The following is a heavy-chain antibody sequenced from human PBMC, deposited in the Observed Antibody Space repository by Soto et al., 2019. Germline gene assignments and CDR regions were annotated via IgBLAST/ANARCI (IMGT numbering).Heavy chain of an antibody. J-gene: IGHJ6*02. D-gene: IGHD3-22*01. CDR3: ARGHYSRDYYSYYYGMDV. CDR1: GGSITSYY. V-gene: IGHV4-59*01. Sequence: SETLSLTCIVSGGSITSYYWSWIRQPPGKGLEWIGYFYYSGSTNYNPSLKSRVTISVDTSKNQFSLELSSVTAADTAVYYCARGHYSRDYYSYYYGMDVWGQGTTVTVSS. CDR2: FYYSGST.